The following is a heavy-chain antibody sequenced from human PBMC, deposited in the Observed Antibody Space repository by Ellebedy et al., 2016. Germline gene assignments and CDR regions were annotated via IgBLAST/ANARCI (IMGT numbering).Heavy chain of an antibody. D-gene: IGHD4-17*01. Sequence: SETLSLTXTVSGDSVSRNTWSWIRQSPGKGLEWIACIEHTGTTDYNPSLKSRVTIAIDVSKNQFSLEVSPATAADTAVYYCARLYGDYLKADYWGQGTLVTVSS. CDR3: ARLYGDYLKADY. CDR1: GDSVSRNT. J-gene: IGHJ4*02. V-gene: IGHV4-59*02. CDR2: IEHTGTT.